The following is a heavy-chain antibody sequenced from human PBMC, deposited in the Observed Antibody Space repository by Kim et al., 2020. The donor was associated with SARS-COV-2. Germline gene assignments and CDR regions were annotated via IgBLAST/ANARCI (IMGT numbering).Heavy chain of an antibody. CDR1: GFTFSSYW. CDR3: ARGVNVNWFDP. CDR2: SNSDGSSR. V-gene: IGHV3-74*01. Sequence: GGSLRLSCVASGFTFSSYWMHWVRQAPGKGLVWVSRSNSDGSSRSYADSVKGRFTISRDNAKNTLYLEMSSLRAEDTAVYYCARGVNVNWFDPWGQGTLVTVSS. J-gene: IGHJ5*02.